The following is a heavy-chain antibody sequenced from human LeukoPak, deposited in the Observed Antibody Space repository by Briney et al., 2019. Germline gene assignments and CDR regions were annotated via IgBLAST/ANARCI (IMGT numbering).Heavy chain of an antibody. D-gene: IGHD5-18*01. CDR2: ISSSGSTI. CDR1: GFTFSSYE. CDR3: ARDTAMGWGAFDI. V-gene: IGHV3-48*03. Sequence: PGGSLRLSCAASGFTFSSYEMNWVRQAPGKGLEWVSYISSSGSTIYYADSVKGRFTISRDNAKNSLYLQMNSLRAEDTAVYYCARDTAMGWGAFDIWGQGTMVTVSS. J-gene: IGHJ3*02.